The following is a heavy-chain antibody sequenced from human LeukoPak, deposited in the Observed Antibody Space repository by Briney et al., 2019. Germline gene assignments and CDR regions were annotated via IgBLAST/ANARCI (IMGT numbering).Heavy chain of an antibody. CDR1: GFTFSSYS. V-gene: IGHV3-21*04. J-gene: IGHJ3*02. Sequence: PGGSLRLSCAASGFTFSSYSMNWVRQAPGKGLEWVSSISSSSSYVYYADSVKGRFTISRDISNNTLFLEMNSLRAEDTAIYYCAKRGTGMYASDIWGQGTMVTVSS. CDR3: AKRGTGMYASDI. D-gene: IGHD3-16*01. CDR2: ISSSSSYV.